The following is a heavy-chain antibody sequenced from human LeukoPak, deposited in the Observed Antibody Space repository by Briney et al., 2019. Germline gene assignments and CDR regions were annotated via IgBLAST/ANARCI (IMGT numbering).Heavy chain of an antibody. D-gene: IGHD5-18*01. V-gene: IGHV3-9*01. Sequence: PGGSLRLSCAAAGFTFDDYAMHWVRQAAGKGLEWVSGISWNSGSIGYADSVKGRFTISRDNAKNSLYLQMNSLRAEDTAVYYCARDAGYGYDRFDYWGQGTQVTVSS. J-gene: IGHJ4*02. CDR1: GFTFDDYA. CDR3: ARDAGYGYDRFDY. CDR2: ISWNSGSI.